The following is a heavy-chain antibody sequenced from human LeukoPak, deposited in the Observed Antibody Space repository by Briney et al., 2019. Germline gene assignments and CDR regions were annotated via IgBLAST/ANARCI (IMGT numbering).Heavy chain of an antibody. CDR1: GFTFSSYA. V-gene: IGHV3-30-3*01. CDR2: ISYDGSNK. Sequence: PGGSLRLPCAASGFTFSSYAMHWVRQAPGKGLEWVAVISYDGSNKYYADSVKGRFTISRDNSKNTLYLQMNSLRAEDTAVYYCAKDLGSTVVTPVGFDYWGQGTLVTVSS. D-gene: IGHD4-23*01. CDR3: AKDLGSTVVTPVGFDY. J-gene: IGHJ4*02.